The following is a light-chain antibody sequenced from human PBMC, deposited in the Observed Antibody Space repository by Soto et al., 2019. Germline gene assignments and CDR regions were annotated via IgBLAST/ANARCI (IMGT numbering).Light chain of an antibody. Sequence: QSALTHPASVSGSPGQSVTISCTGTSSDVGGYKYVSWYQQHPGKAPKLMIYDVSNRPSGVSNRFSGSKSGNTASLTISGLQAEDEADYCCSSYTSSSTPLYVFGTGTKVTVL. V-gene: IGLV2-14*01. CDR1: SSDVGGYKY. CDR3: SSYTSSSTPLYV. CDR2: DVS. J-gene: IGLJ1*01.